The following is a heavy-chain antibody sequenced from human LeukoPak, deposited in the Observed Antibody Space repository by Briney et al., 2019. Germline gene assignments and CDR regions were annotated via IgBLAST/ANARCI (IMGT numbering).Heavy chain of an antibody. V-gene: IGHV4-39*01. CDR3: ARHCSDSNCYRLDAFDI. Sequence: SETLSLPCTVSGGSLSTTPYYWDWIPRPPGKGLEYVGGIYYSMSTYYTPSLKSRVTISIDTAKTQFSLKLISVTAADTAVYFCARHCSDSNCYRLDAFDIWGQGTLVTVSS. CDR2: IYYSMST. CDR1: GGSLSTTPYY. J-gene: IGHJ3*02. D-gene: IGHD2-15*01.